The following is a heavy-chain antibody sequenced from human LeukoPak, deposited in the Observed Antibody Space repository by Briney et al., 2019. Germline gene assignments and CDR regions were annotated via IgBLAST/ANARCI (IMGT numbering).Heavy chain of an antibody. D-gene: IGHD5-18*01. CDR1: GYTFTGYY. Sequence: ASVKVSCKASGYTFTGYYMHWVRQAPGQGLEWMGWINPNSGGTNYAQKFQGRVTMTRDTSISTAYMELSRLRSDDTAVYYCANVDTAMPTNDAFDIWGQGTMVTVSS. CDR2: INPNSGGT. J-gene: IGHJ3*02. V-gene: IGHV1-2*02. CDR3: ANVDTAMPTNDAFDI.